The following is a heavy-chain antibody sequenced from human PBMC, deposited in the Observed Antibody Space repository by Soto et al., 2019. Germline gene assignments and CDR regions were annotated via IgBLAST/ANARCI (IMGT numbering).Heavy chain of an antibody. CDR1: GFTFSSYG. V-gene: IGHV3-30*18. CDR3: AKGLGGYDSGVY. Sequence: QVQLVESGGGVVQPGRSLRLSCAASGFTFSSYGMHWVRQAPGKGLEWVAVISYDGSNKYYADSVKGRFTISRDNSKNTLYLQMNSLRAEDTAGYYCAKGLGGYDSGVYWGQGTLVTVSS. CDR2: ISYDGSNK. J-gene: IGHJ4*02. D-gene: IGHD5-12*01.